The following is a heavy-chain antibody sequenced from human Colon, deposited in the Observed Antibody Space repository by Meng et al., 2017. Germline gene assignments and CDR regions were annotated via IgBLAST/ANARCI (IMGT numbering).Heavy chain of an antibody. CDR3: AAFRSGKIDY. J-gene: IGHJ4*02. V-gene: IGHV3-74*01. D-gene: IGHD1-26*01. Sequence: VQRVRSGGGLVQPRGPRRLSCAASGFTFSTTWMHWVRQVPGKGLEWVSRIIGDGSSTNYADSVKGRFTISRDNAKNTLSLQMNSLRAEDTAVYYCAAFRSGKIDYWGQGTLVTVSS. CDR1: GFTFSTTW. CDR2: IIGDGSST.